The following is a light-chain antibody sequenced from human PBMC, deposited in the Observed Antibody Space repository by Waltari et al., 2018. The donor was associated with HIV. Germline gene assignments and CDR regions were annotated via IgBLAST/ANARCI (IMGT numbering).Light chain of an antibody. V-gene: IGLV1-44*01. CDR3: AAWDNSLNAWV. CDR1: SSNIGSNI. CDR2: SNN. Sequence: QSVLTQPPSASGTPGQRVSISCSGSSSNIGSNIVNWYQQLPGTAPKLLIYSNNQRPSGVPDRFSCSKSGTSASLASSGLQSEDEADDDCAAWDNSLNAWVFGGGTKLTVL. J-gene: IGLJ3*02.